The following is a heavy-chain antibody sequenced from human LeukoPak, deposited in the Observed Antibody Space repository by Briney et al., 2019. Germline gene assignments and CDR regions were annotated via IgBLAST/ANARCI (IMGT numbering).Heavy chain of an antibody. CDR3: ARDLMVLGVIGGYYFDY. CDR2: INPSVGST. D-gene: IGHD3-10*01. V-gene: IGHV1-46*01. CDR1: GYTFTSYY. J-gene: IGHJ4*02. Sequence: ASVKVSCKASGYTFTSYYMHWVRQAPGQGLEWMGIINPSVGSTSYAQKFQGRGTMTRDTSTSTVYMDLSSLRSEDTAVYYCARDLMVLGVIGGYYFDYWGQGTLVTVSS.